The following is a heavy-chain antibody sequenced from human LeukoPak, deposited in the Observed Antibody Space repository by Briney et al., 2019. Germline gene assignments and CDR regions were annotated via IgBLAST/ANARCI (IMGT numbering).Heavy chain of an antibody. CDR2: INPTGGST. CDR1: GYTFTGYY. Sequence: ASVKVSCKASGYTFTGYYMHWVRQAPGQGLEWMGLINPTGGSTGYAQKFQGRVTMTRDMSTSTDYMELRSLRSDDTAVYYCARDIVATIGGTDWFDPWGQGTLVTVSS. CDR3: ARDIVATIGGTDWFDP. J-gene: IGHJ5*02. V-gene: IGHV1-46*01. D-gene: IGHD5-12*01.